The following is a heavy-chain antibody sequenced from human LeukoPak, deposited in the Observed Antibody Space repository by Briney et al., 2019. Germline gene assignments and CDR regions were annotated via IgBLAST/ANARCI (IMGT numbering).Heavy chain of an antibody. D-gene: IGHD4-17*01. CDR1: GYNFTTYW. Sequence: GESLKISCKGFGYNFTTYWIAWVRQMPGKGLEWMGIIYPSDSDTRYSPSFQGQVTTSADKSITTAYLQWSSLKASDTAMYYCARHGFYGDYVAANWFDPWGQGTLVTVSS. CDR3: ARHGFYGDYVAANWFDP. J-gene: IGHJ5*02. CDR2: IYPSDSDT. V-gene: IGHV5-51*01.